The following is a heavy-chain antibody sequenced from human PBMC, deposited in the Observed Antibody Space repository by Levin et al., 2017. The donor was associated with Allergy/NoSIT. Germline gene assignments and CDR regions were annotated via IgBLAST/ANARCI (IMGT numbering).Heavy chain of an antibody. CDR3: ARSSGYCSGGSCQSYYFDY. Sequence: GGSLRLSCAASGFTFSSYEMNWVRQAPGKGLEWVSYISSSGSTIYYADSVKGRFTISRDNAKNSLYLQMNSLRAEDTAVYYCARSSGYCSGGSCQSYYFDYWGQGTLVTVSS. CDR2: ISSSGSTI. V-gene: IGHV3-48*03. J-gene: IGHJ4*02. D-gene: IGHD2-15*01. CDR1: GFTFSSYE.